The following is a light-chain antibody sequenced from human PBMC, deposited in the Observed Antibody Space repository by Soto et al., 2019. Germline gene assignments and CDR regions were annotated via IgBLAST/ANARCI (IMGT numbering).Light chain of an antibody. V-gene: IGLV2-14*01. J-gene: IGLJ2*01. CDR2: EVS. Sequence: QSALTQPASVSGSPGQSITISCTGTSSDVGGYNYVSWYQQHPGKAPKLMIYEVSNRPSGVSNRFSGSKSGNTASVTISGLQAEDEADFYCCSYAGSSTLVFGGGTKVTVL. CDR3: CSYAGSSTLV. CDR1: SSDVGGYNY.